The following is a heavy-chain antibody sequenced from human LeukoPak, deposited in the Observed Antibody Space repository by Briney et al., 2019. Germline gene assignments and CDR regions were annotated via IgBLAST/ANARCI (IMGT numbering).Heavy chain of an antibody. D-gene: IGHD2-2*01. CDR3: ARDSRLSDIDY. Sequence: GGSLRLSCAPSGFTFSSYWLSWVHQPPRKGLHWVAKIKQVGSEKYYVDSVKGRFTISRDNAKNSLYLQMNSLRAEDTAVYYSARDSRLSDIDYWGQGTLVTVSS. CDR2: IKQVGSEK. J-gene: IGHJ4*02. CDR1: GFTFSSYW. V-gene: IGHV3-7*01.